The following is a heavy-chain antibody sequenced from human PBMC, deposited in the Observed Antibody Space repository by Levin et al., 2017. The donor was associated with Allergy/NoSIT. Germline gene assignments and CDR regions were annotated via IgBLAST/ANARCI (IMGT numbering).Heavy chain of an antibody. CDR3: AFTRVWVNTISSGSAFDI. D-gene: IGHD3-9*01. J-gene: IGHJ3*02. CDR2: INSNGRTT. Sequence: GGSLRLSCAASGFTFSDYWMHWVRQAPGKGLVWVSRINSNGRTTNYADSVKGRFTISRDNAKNTLFLQMNSLRAEDTALYYCAFTRVWVNTISSGSAFDIWGQGTMVTVSS. CDR1: GFTFSDYW. V-gene: IGHV3-74*01.